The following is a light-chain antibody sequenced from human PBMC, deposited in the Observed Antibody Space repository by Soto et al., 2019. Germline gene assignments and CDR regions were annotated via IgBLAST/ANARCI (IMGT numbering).Light chain of an antibody. CDR3: QQYGSSCT. CDR1: QSVSSSY. J-gene: IGKJ2*02. CDR2: GAS. V-gene: IGKV3-20*01. Sequence: EIVLTQSPGTLSLSPGERATLSCRASQSVSSSYLAWYQQEPGQAPRLLIYGASSRATGIPDRFSGSGSGTDFTLTISRLEPEDFAVYYCQQYGSSCTFGQGTKLEIK.